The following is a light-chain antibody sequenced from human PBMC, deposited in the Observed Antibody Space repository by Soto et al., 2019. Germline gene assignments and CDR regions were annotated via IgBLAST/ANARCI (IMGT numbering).Light chain of an antibody. Sequence: EIVLTQSPGTLSLSPGERATLSCRASQSVSNNNLVWYQQKRGQDPRLLIYDASRGGTGVPDRFRGSGSGTDFTLTINRRGPEDFAVYFCQHYASLVWTFGQGTKVEIK. V-gene: IGKV3-20*01. J-gene: IGKJ1*01. CDR2: DAS. CDR3: QHYASLVWT. CDR1: QSVSNNN.